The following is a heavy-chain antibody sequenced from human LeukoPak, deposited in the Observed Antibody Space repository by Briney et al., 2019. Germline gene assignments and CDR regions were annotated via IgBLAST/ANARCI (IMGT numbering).Heavy chain of an antibody. CDR3: AKELDTMFFDY. D-gene: IGHD3-10*02. J-gene: IGHJ4*02. CDR2: ISWNSGSI. Sequence: GGSLRLSCAGSGFIFNNYAMHWVRQPPGKGLEWVSGISWNSGSIDYADSVKGRFTISRDNAKNSLYLQMNSLRVEDTAFYFCAKELDTMFFDYWGQGALVTVSS. CDR1: GFIFNNYA. V-gene: IGHV3-9*01.